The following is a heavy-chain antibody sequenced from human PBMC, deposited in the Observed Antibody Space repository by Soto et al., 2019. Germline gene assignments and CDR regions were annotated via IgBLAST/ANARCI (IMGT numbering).Heavy chain of an antibody. CDR1: GFTFKESA. D-gene: IGHD6-19*01. CDR2: ISDTGAST. Sequence: EVRLLEAGGGLKQPGGSLRLSCAASGFTFKESAMNWVRQSPVKWLEWVASISDTGASTWYADSVRGGLSISRDNSKNTLDLQKNSLRGEDTAVYYCAQGRGSGWAWYFDNCGQRTLVTVSS. V-gene: IGHV3-23*01. J-gene: IGHJ4*02. CDR3: AQGRGSGWAWYFDN.